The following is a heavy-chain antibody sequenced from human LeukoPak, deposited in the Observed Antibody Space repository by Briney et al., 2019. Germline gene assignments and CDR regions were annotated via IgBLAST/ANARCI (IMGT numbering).Heavy chain of an antibody. Sequence: PSETLSLTCTVSGGSISSYYWSWIRRPPGKGLEWIGYIYYSGSTNYNPSLKSRVTISVDTSKNQFSLKLSSVTAADTAVYYCASYYDSSGYIDYWGQGTLVTVSS. D-gene: IGHD3-22*01. J-gene: IGHJ4*02. V-gene: IGHV4-59*08. CDR2: IYYSGST. CDR3: ASYYDSSGYIDY. CDR1: GGSISSYY.